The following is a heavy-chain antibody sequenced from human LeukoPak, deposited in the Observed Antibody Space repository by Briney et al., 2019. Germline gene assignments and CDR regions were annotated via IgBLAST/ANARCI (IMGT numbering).Heavy chain of an antibody. CDR1: GGSISSYY. CDR2: IYYSGST. D-gene: IGHD6-19*01. CDR3: ARTGIAVAYDAFDI. Sequence: TSETLSLTCTVSGGSISSYYRSWIRQPPGKGLEWIGYIYYSGSTNYNPSLKSRVTISVDTSKNQFSLKLSSVTAADTAVYYCARTGIAVAYDAFDIWGQGTMVTVSS. J-gene: IGHJ3*02. V-gene: IGHV4-59*01.